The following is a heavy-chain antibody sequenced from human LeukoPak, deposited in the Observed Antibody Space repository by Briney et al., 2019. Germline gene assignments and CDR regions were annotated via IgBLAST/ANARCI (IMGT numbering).Heavy chain of an antibody. J-gene: IGHJ4*02. D-gene: IGHD6-19*01. CDR2: IYPGDSYT. V-gene: IGHV5-51*01. Sequence: GESLKISCKGSGYRFTSYWIGWVRQMPGKGLEWMGIIYPGDSYTRYSPSLQGQVTISADRSITTAYLQWNSLKASDTAMYYCARSGGSGWDYYFDYWGQGTLVTVSS. CDR1: GYRFTSYW. CDR3: ARSGGSGWDYYFDY.